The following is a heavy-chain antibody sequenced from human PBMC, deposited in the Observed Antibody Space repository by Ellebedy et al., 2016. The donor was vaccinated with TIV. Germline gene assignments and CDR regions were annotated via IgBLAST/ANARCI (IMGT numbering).Heavy chain of an antibody. D-gene: IGHD6-13*01. CDR3: ARLGAFYSSSWYGDY. Sequence: KVSXXGSGYSFTSYWIGWVRQMPGKGLEWMGIIYPGDSDTRYSPSFQGQVTISADKSISTAYLQWSSLKASDTAMYYCARLGAFYSSSWYGDYWGQGTLVTVSS. J-gene: IGHJ4*02. CDR2: IYPGDSDT. V-gene: IGHV5-51*01. CDR1: GYSFTSYW.